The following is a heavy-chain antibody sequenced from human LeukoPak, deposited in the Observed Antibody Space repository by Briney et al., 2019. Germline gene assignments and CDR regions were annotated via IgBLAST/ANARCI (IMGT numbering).Heavy chain of an antibody. CDR3: AREGVVPAATLDY. J-gene: IGHJ4*02. V-gene: IGHV3-30-3*01. CDR2: ISYDGSNK. D-gene: IGHD2-2*01. CDR1: GFTFSSYA. Sequence: PGGSLRLSRAASGFTFSSYAMHWVRQAPGKGLEWVAVISYDGSNKYYADSVKGRFTISRDNSKNTLYLQMNSLRAEDTAVYYCAREGVVPAATLDYWGQGTLVTVSS.